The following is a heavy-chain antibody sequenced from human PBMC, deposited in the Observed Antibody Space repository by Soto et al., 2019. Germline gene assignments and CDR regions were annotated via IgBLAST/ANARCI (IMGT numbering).Heavy chain of an antibody. V-gene: IGHV1-69*01. J-gene: IGHJ4*02. CDR3: ATHGLGVSSPPYFDN. CDR1: GGTFSGYV. D-gene: IGHD3-16*01. Sequence: QLVQSGSAVKKPGSSVKVSCQASGGTFSGYVVTWVRQAPGHGLEWMGEFVPLFGTTNYAQRFSGRITITAEESTSTAYMELRTLRSDATAVYYCATHGLGVSSPPYFDNWGQGTLVTVSS. CDR2: FVPLFGTT.